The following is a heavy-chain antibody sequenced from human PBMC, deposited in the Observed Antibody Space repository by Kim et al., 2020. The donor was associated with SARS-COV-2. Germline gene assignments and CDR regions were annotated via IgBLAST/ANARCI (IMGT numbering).Heavy chain of an antibody. CDR2: INPSGGST. D-gene: IGHD5-18*01. Sequence: YYMHGVRQAPGQGLEWMGIINPSGGSTSYAQKFQGRVTMTRDTSTSTVYMELSSLRSEDTAVYYCARDGSALQVWIQLWKGGFDYWGQGTLAT. CDR1: YY. J-gene: IGHJ4*02. V-gene: IGHV1-46*01. CDR3: ARDGSALQVWIQLWKGGFDY.